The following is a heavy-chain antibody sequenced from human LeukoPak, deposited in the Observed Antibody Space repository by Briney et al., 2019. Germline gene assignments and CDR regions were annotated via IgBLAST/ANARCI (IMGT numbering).Heavy chain of an antibody. CDR3: AREREQKQLVQSWYFDL. CDR1: GFTFSSYA. CDR2: ISYDGNNE. J-gene: IGHJ2*01. Sequence: PGGSLRLSCAASGFTFSSYAMHWVRQAPGKGLEWVAVISYDGNNEYYADSVKGRFTISRDNSKNTLYLQMNSLRAEDTAVYYCAREREQKQLVQSWYFDLWGRGTLVTVSS. D-gene: IGHD6-13*01. V-gene: IGHV3-30-3*01.